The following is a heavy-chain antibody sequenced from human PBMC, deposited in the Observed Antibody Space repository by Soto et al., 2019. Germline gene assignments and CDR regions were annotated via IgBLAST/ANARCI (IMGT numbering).Heavy chain of an antibody. CDR2: IIPIFGTV. CDR1: GGTFSSYA. CDR3: ARTTYYYDSSGYYPSEYFQH. V-gene: IGHV1-69*12. J-gene: IGHJ1*01. Sequence: QVQLVQSGAEVKKPGSSVKVSCKASGGTFSSYAISWVRQAPGQGLEWMGGIIPIFGTVNYAQKFQGRVTITADESTSTAYMELSSLRSEDTAVYYCARTTYYYDSSGYYPSEYFQHWGQGTLVTVSS. D-gene: IGHD3-22*01.